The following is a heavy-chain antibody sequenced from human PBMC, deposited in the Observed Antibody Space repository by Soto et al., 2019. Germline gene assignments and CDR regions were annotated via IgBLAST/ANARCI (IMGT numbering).Heavy chain of an antibody. V-gene: IGHV4-34*01. CDR3: VREGSSVVRNLLAF. J-gene: IGHJ4*02. D-gene: IGHD3-10*01. Sequence: SETLSLTCAVYGGSFSGYYWSWIRQPPGKGLEWIGEINHSGSTNYNPSLKSRVTISVDTSKNQFSLKLSSVTAADTAVYYCVREGSSVVRNLLAFSAQGT. CDR2: INHSGST. CDR1: GGSFSGYY.